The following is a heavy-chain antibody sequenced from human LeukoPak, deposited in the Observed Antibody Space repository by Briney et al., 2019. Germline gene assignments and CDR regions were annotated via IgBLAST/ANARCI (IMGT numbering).Heavy chain of an antibody. Sequence: PGRSLRLSCAAPGFTFSSYGIHWVRQAPGKGLEWVAVISYDGSHKYYIDSVKGRFTISRDNSRNTLYPQMNSLRAEDTAVYYCAKDLSDWRSYHLPAYWGQGTLVTVSS. CDR2: ISYDGSHK. CDR3: AKDLSDWRSYHLPAY. V-gene: IGHV3-30*18. D-gene: IGHD3-16*02. J-gene: IGHJ4*02. CDR1: GFTFSSYG.